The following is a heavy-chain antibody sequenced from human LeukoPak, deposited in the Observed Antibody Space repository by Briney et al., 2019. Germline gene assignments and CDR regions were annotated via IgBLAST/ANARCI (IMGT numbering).Heavy chain of an antibody. Sequence: GGSLRLSCAASGFTFSSYSMNGVRQAPGKGLEWVSYISSSSSTIYYADSVKGRFTISRDNAKNSLYLQMNSLRAEDTAVYYCARLGSGSEVHLNDYWGQGTLVTVSS. V-gene: IGHV3-48*01. CDR2: ISSSSSTI. J-gene: IGHJ4*02. CDR3: ARLGSGSEVHLNDY. D-gene: IGHD3-22*01. CDR1: GFTFSSYS.